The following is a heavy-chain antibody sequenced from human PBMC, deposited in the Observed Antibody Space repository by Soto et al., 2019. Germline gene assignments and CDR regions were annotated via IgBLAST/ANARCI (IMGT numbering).Heavy chain of an antibody. V-gene: IGHV4-59*08. CDR3: ARRMVRGVIDY. Sequence: QVQLQESGPGLVKPSETVSLTCTVSGGSISSYYWSWIQQPPGKGLEWLGYIHYSGSTKYDPSLKSRVTISVDTSKNQVSLKLTSVTAADTVVYYCARRMVRGVIDYWGQGTLVTVSS. CDR1: GGSISSYY. CDR2: IHYSGST. J-gene: IGHJ4*02. D-gene: IGHD3-10*01.